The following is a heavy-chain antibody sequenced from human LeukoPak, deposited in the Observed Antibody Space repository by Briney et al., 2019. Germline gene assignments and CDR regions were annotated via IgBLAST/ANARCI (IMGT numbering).Heavy chain of an antibody. Sequence: PSETLSLTCTVSGGSISSYYWSWIRQPAGKGLEWIGRIYTSGSTNYNPSLKSRVTMSVDTSKNQFSLKLSPVTAADTAVYYCARDGAYSSGWYKEAWFDPWGQGTLVTVSS. CDR2: IYTSGST. D-gene: IGHD6-19*01. CDR3: ARDGAYSSGWYKEAWFDP. CDR1: GGSISSYY. J-gene: IGHJ5*02. V-gene: IGHV4-4*07.